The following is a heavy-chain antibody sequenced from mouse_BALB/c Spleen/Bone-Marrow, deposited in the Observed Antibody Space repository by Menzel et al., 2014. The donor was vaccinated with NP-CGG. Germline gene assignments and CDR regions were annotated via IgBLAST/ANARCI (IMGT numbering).Heavy chain of an antibody. J-gene: IGHJ3*01. V-gene: IGHV1-4*01. CDR3: ARESYGNWFAY. D-gene: IGHD2-1*01. Sequence: VQLQQSGAELARPGASVKMFCKASGYTFTSYTMHWVKQRPGQGLEWIGYINPSSGYTNYNQKFKDKATLTADKSSSTAYMQLSSLTSEDSAVYYCARESYGNWFAYWGQGTLVTVSA. CDR2: INPSSGYT. CDR1: GYTFTSYT.